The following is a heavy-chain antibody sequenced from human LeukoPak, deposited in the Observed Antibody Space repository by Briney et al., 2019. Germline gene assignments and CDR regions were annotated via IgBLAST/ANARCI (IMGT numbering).Heavy chain of an antibody. CDR2: INSDGSST. Sequence: GGSLRLSCAASGFTFSSYWMHWVRHAPGKGLVWVSRINSDGSSTSYADSVKGRFTISRDNAKNSLYLQMNSLRAEDTAVYYCARGSHCSSTSCYTVEYFQHWGQGTLVTVSS. V-gene: IGHV3-74*01. D-gene: IGHD2-2*02. J-gene: IGHJ1*01. CDR3: ARGSHCSSTSCYTVEYFQH. CDR1: GFTFSSYW.